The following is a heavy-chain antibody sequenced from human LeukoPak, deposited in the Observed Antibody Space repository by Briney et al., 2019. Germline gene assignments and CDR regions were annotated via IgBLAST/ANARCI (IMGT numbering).Heavy chain of an antibody. CDR1: GFTFSSYA. D-gene: IGHD3-10*01. J-gene: IGHJ4*02. CDR2: ISGSGGST. V-gene: IGHV3-23*01. CDR3: ARAEAPYYYGSGSPYYFDY. Sequence: PGGSLRLSCAASGFTFSSYAMSWVRQAPGKGLEWVSAISGSGGSTYYADSVKGRFTISRDNSKNTLYLQMNSLRAEDTAVYYCARAEAPYYYGSGSPYYFDYWGQGTLVTVSS.